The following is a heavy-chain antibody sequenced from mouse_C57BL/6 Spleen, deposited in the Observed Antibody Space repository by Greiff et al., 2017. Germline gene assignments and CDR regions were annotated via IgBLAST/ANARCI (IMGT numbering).Heavy chain of an antibody. CDR1: GYTFTNYW. CDR3: AREGLYYGSSYWYFDV. J-gene: IGHJ1*03. V-gene: IGHV1-63*01. Sequence: QVQLQQSGAELVRPGTSVKMSCKASGYTFTNYWIGWAKQRPGHGLEWIGDIYPGGGYTNYNEKFKGKATLTADKSSSTAYMQFSSLTSEGSAIYYCAREGLYYGSSYWYFDVWGTGTTVTVSS. CDR2: IYPGGGYT. D-gene: IGHD1-1*01.